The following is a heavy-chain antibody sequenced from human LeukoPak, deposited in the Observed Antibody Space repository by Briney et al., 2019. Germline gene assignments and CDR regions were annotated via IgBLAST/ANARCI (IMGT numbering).Heavy chain of an antibody. CDR1: GFTFSTYA. J-gene: IGHJ4*02. V-gene: IGHV3-30*01. Sequence: GGSLRLSCAASGFTFSTYAMQWVRQAPGKGLEWVAVISYDGSNEYYADSVKGRFTISRDNSKNTLYLQMNSLKAEDTAVYYCAREAPHYFDYWGQGTLVTVSS. CDR2: ISYDGSNE. CDR3: AREAPHYFDY.